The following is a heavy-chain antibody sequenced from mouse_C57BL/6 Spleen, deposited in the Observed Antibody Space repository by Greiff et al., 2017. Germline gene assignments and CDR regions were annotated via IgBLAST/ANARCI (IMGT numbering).Heavy chain of an antibody. J-gene: IGHJ4*01. Sequence: DVKLVESGTVLARPGASVKMSCKTSGYTFTSYWMHWVKQRPGQGLEWIGAIYPGNSDTSYNQKFKGKAKLTAVTSASTAYMELSSLTNEDSAVYYCTRSYYGSSYPLYAMDYWGQGTSVTVSS. CDR2: IYPGNSDT. D-gene: IGHD1-1*01. CDR3: TRSYYGSSYPLYAMDY. CDR1: GYTFTSYW. V-gene: IGHV1-5*01.